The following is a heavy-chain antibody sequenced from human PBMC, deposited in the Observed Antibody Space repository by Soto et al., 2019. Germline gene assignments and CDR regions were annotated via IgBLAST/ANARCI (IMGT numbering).Heavy chain of an antibody. D-gene: IGHD2-15*01. Sequence: SETLSLTCTVSGGSVSSGSYYWSWIRQPPGKGLEWIGYIYYSGSTNYNPSLKSRVTISVDTSKNQFSLKLSSVTAADTAVYYCARDPNAYCSGGSCSHNWFDPWGQGTLVTVSS. CDR2: IYYSGST. J-gene: IGHJ5*02. CDR1: GGSVSSGSYY. CDR3: ARDPNAYCSGGSCSHNWFDP. V-gene: IGHV4-61*01.